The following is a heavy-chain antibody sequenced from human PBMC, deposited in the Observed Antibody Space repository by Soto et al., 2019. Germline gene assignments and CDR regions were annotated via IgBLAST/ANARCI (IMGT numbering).Heavy chain of an antibody. CDR3: AKESIGGWVLH. J-gene: IGHJ4*02. Sequence: SETLSLTCTVSGGSISSGYWSWIRQPPGKGLEWIGYFHDSGFTNYNTSLRRRVTISVDTSNNQLSLKLTSVTAAGTAVYYCAKESIGGWVLHWGQGTLVTVSS. V-gene: IGHV4-59*01. CDR1: GGSISSGY. CDR2: FHDSGFT. D-gene: IGHD6-19*01.